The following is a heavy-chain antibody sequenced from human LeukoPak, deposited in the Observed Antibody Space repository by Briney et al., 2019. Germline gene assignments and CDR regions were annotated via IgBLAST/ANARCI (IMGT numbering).Heavy chain of an antibody. Sequence: ASVKVSCKASGYTFTGYYMHWVRQAPGQGLEWMGWINPYSGGTNYAQKFQGRVTMTRDTSISTAYMELSRLSSDDTAVYYCARDFPSLDVDTAMVHFDYWGQGTLVTVSS. D-gene: IGHD5-18*01. J-gene: IGHJ4*02. V-gene: IGHV1-2*02. CDR3: ARDFPSLDVDTAMVHFDY. CDR1: GYTFTGYY. CDR2: INPYSGGT.